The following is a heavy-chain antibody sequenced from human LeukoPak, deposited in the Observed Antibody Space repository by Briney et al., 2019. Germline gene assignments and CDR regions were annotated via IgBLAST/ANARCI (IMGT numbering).Heavy chain of an antibody. Sequence: TPETLSLTCPVSGGSISSYYWSWIRQPPGKGLEWIGYIYYSGSTNYNPSLKSRVTISVDTSKNQFSLKLSSVTAADTAVYYCARHLGYCSGGSCYFDYWGQGTLVTVSS. V-gene: IGHV4-59*08. D-gene: IGHD2-15*01. CDR1: GGSISSYY. CDR3: ARHLGYCSGGSCYFDY. CDR2: IYYSGST. J-gene: IGHJ4*02.